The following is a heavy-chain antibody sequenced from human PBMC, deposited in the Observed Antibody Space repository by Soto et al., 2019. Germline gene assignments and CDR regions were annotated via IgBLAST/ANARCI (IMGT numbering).Heavy chain of an antibody. CDR2: INPSGGSP. Sequence: QVQLVQSGAEVKKPGASVKVSCKASGYTFTSYYMHWVRQAPGQGLEWMGIINPSGGSPSYAQKFQGRVTMTRDTSTSTVYMELSSLRSEDTAVYYCARGRIVVVISSRFGAVDIWGHGKMVTVSS. D-gene: IGHD3-22*01. V-gene: IGHV1-46*01. CDR1: GYTFTSYY. CDR3: ARGRIVVVISSRFGAVDI. J-gene: IGHJ3*02.